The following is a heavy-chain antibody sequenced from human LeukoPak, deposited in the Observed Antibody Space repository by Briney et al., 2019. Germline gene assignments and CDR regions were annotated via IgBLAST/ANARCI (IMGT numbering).Heavy chain of an antibody. CDR2: IIPIFGTA. CDR1: GGTFSSYA. CDR3: ARDPQPAAISGGGWFDP. D-gene: IGHD2-2*02. J-gene: IGHJ5*02. V-gene: IGHV1-69*13. Sequence: SVKVSCKASGGTFSSYAISWVRQAPGQGLEWMGGIIPIFGTANYAQKFQGRVTITADESTSTAYMELSSLRSEDTAVYYCARDPQPAAISGGGWFDPWGQGALVTVSS.